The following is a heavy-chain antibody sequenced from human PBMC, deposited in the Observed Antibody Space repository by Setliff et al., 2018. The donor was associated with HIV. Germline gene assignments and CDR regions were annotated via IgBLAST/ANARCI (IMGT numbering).Heavy chain of an antibody. Sequence: ASVKVSCKASGYNFTDYDINWVRQATGQGLEWMGWMNPNNGNTGYAEKFQGRVTMTRDTSISTAYMELSSLRSDDTVVYYCARGTAPRPASVLEFLEWLFPNWFDPWGQGTLVTVSS. V-gene: IGHV1-8*02. D-gene: IGHD3-3*02. CDR3: ARGTAPRPASVLEFLEWLFPNWFDP. CDR2: MNPNNGNT. J-gene: IGHJ5*02. CDR1: GYNFTDYD.